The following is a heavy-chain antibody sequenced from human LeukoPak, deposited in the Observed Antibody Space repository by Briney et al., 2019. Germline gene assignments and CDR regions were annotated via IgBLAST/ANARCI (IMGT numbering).Heavy chain of an antibody. D-gene: IGHD6-13*01. V-gene: IGHV1-46*01. J-gene: IGHJ4*02. Sequence: ASVKVSCKASGYTFTSYYMHWVRQAPGQGLEWMGIINPSGGSTSYAQKFQGRVTMTRDTSTSTAYMELSSLRSEDTAVYYCARDPLDGSSWYGGYFDYWGQGTLVTVSS. CDR3: ARDPLDGSSWYGGYFDY. CDR1: GYTFTSYY. CDR2: INPSGGST.